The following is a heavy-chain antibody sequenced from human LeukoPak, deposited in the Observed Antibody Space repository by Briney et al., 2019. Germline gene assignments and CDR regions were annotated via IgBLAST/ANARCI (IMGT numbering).Heavy chain of an antibody. Sequence: SETLSLTCTVSGGSISSDYWSWIRQPPGKGLEWIGYIYYSGTTNYNPSLKSRVTSVDTSKNQFSLKLSSVTAADTAVYYCARGVYIAAAQYGYWGQGTLVTVSS. D-gene: IGHD6-13*01. CDR3: ARGVYIAAAQYGY. CDR2: IYYSGTT. J-gene: IGHJ4*02. V-gene: IGHV4-59*01. CDR1: GGSISSDY.